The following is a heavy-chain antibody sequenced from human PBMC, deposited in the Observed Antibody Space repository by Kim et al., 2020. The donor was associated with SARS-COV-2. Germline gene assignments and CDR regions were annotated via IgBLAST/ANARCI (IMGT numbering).Heavy chain of an antibody. CDR2: IYYSGST. V-gene: IGHV4-59*01. Sequence: SETLSLTCTVSGGSISSYYWSWIRQPPGKGLEWIGYIYYSGSTNYNPSLKSRVTISVDTSKNQFSLKLSSVTAADTAVYYCAGKGMVTAIPGYYYYGMDVWGQGTTVTVSS. CDR1: GGSISSYY. D-gene: IGHD2-21*02. J-gene: IGHJ6*02. CDR3: AGKGMVTAIPGYYYYGMDV.